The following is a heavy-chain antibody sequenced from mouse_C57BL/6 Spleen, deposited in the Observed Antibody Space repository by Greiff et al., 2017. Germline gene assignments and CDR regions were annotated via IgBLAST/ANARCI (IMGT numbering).Heavy chain of an antibody. J-gene: IGHJ4*01. CDR1: GFNIKDDY. CDR3: TTTYYDGMDY. CDR2: IDPENGDT. Sequence: EVQRVESGAELVRPGASVKLSCTASGFNIKDDYMHWVKQRPEQGLAWIGWIDPENGDTEYASKFQGKATITADTSSNTAYLQLSSLTSEDTAVYYCTTTYYDGMDYWGQGTSVTVSS. D-gene: IGHD2-10*01. V-gene: IGHV14-4*01.